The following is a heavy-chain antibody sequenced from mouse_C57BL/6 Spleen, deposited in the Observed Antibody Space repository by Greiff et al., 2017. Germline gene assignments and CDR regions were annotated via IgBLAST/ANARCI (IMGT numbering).Heavy chain of an antibody. Sequence: VQLQQSGPELVKPGASVKMSCKASGYTFTDYNMHWVKQSPGTSLEWIGYINPNNGGTSYNQKFKGKATLTVNKSSSTAYMELRSLTSEDSAVYYCARNTTVHWDVDVWGTGTTVTVSS. J-gene: IGHJ1*03. CDR3: ARNTTVHWDVDV. CDR1: GYTFTDYN. CDR2: INPNNGGT. V-gene: IGHV1-22*01. D-gene: IGHD1-1*01.